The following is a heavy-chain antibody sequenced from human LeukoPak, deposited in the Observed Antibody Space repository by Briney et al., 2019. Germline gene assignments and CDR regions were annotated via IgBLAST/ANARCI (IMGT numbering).Heavy chain of an antibody. Sequence: GGSLRLSCAASGFTFSSYAMNWVRQAPGKGLEWVSYISSGSSTIYYADSVKGRFTISRDNAKNSLYLQMNSLRAEDTAVYYCASDPGYRTLEYYFDYWGQGTLVTVSS. CDR2: ISSGSSTI. J-gene: IGHJ4*02. CDR3: ASDPGYRTLEYYFDY. CDR1: GFTFSSYA. D-gene: IGHD1-14*01. V-gene: IGHV3-48*01.